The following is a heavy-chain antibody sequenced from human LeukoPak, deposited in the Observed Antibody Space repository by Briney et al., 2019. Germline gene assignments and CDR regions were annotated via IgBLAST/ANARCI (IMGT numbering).Heavy chain of an antibody. D-gene: IGHD3-10*01. Sequence: TGGSLRLSCAASGFTFSTYAMSWVRQAPGKGLEWVSSISGSGGSTYYADSVKGRFTISRDKSKNTLYLQMNSLRDEDTAVYYCAKGLYGSGSYYVFNYWGQGALVTVSS. V-gene: IGHV3-23*01. J-gene: IGHJ4*02. CDR2: ISGSGGST. CDR1: GFTFSTYA. CDR3: AKGLYGSGSYYVFNY.